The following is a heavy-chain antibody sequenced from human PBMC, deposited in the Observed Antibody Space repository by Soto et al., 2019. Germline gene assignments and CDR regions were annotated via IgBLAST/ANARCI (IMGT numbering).Heavy chain of an antibody. D-gene: IGHD1-26*01. CDR1: GFTFSSYA. CDR2: ISGSGGST. J-gene: IGHJ3*02. Sequence: GGSLRLSCAASGFTFSSYAMSWVRQAPGKGLEWVSAISGSGGSTYYADSVKGRFTISRDNSKNTLYLQMNSLRAEDTAVYYCASSPFGGSYHDAFDIWGQGTMVTVSS. CDR3: ASSPFGGSYHDAFDI. V-gene: IGHV3-23*01.